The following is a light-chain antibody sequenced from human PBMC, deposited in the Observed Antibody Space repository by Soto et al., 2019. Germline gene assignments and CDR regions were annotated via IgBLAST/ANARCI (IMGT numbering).Light chain of an antibody. CDR3: QQYSNWPPIT. CDR1: QSVSSSS. V-gene: IGKV3D-20*02. Sequence: EIVLTQSRCPLSLSPGGLYPLSCRASQSVSSSSLAWYQQKRGQAPRLLIHDASSRATGIPARISGSGSGTEFTLTISSLQSEDFAVYYCQQYSNWPPITFGQGTRLENK. CDR2: DAS. J-gene: IGKJ5*01.